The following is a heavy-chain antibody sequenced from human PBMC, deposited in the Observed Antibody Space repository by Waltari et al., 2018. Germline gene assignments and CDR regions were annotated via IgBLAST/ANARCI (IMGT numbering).Heavy chain of an antibody. CDR2: RKQDGSEK. J-gene: IGHJ6*02. CDR1: GFNFSSYW. V-gene: IGHV3-7*01. CDR3: ARFPRRNYGMDV. Sequence: EVQLVESGGGLVQPGGSLRLSCAASGFNFSSYWMSWVRQAPGKGGEWVANRKQDGSEKYDVDAVKGLFTTSRDNAKNPLYLQMNSRRAEDTAVYYWARFPRRNYGMDVWGQGTTVTVSS.